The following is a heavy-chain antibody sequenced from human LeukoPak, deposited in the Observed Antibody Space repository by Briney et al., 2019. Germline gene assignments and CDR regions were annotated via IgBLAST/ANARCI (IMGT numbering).Heavy chain of an antibody. CDR3: ARRRGSGSYYRRYYFDY. CDR2: INHSGST. Sequence: PSETLSLTCTVSGGSISSYYWSWIRQPPGKGLEWIGEINHSGSTNYNPSLKSRVTISVDTSKNQFSLKLSSVTAADTAVYYCARRRGSGSYYRRYYFDYWGQGTLVTVSS. D-gene: IGHD3-10*01. CDR1: GGSISSYY. J-gene: IGHJ4*02. V-gene: IGHV4-34*01.